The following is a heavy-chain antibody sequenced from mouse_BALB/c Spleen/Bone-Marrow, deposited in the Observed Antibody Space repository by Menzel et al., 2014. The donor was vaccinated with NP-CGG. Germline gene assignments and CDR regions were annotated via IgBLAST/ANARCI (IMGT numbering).Heavy chain of an antibody. Sequence: EVQLVESRGGLVKLGGSLKLSCAASGFTFSTYYMSWVRQTPEKRLELVAAINSDGGSTYYPDTVKGRFTISRDNAKNTLYLQMSSLKSEDTALYYCARQGGNYPFAYWGQGTLVTVSA. J-gene: IGHJ3*01. CDR1: GFTFSTYY. CDR3: ARQGGNYPFAY. CDR2: INSDGGST. D-gene: IGHD2-1*01. V-gene: IGHV5-6-2*01.